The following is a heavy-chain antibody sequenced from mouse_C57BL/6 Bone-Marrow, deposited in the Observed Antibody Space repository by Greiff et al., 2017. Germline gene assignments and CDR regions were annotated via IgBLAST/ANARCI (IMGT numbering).Heavy chain of an antibody. CDR1: GYTFTSYG. V-gene: IGHV1-81*01. J-gene: IGHJ2*01. CDR2: IYPRSGNT. D-gene: IGHD2-3*01. Sequence: QVQLQQSGAELAMPGASVKLSCKASGYTFTSYGISWVKQRTGQGLEWIGEIYPRSGNTYYNEKFKGKATLTAEKSSSTAYMELRSLTSEDSAVYFCARAKMGTYYVDYWGQGTTLTVSS. CDR3: ARAKMGTYYVDY.